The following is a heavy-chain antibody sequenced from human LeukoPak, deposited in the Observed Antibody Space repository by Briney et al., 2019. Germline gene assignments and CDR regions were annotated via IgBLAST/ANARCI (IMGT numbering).Heavy chain of an antibody. CDR3: AKDDAWIRFGE. CDR1: GFTFSNHG. J-gene: IGHJ4*02. D-gene: IGHD3-10*01. CDR2: ISPSGDIK. Sequence: GGSLRLSCAASGFTFSNHGMNWVRQAPGKGLEWVSGISPSGDIKYYADSVKGRFTISRDNSKKTLYLEVSSLTGEDTAVYYCAKDDAWIRFGEWSQGTLVTVSS. V-gene: IGHV3-23*01.